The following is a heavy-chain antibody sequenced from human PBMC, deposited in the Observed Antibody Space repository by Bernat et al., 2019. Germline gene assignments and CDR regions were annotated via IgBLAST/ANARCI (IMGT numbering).Heavy chain of an antibody. V-gene: IGHV3-30*18. CDR2: ISYDGSNK. J-gene: IGHJ4*02. CDR1: GFTFSSYG. D-gene: IGHD6-19*01. Sequence: QVQLVESGGGVVQPGRSLRLSCAASGFTFSSYGMHWVRQAPGKGLEWVAVISYDGSNKYYADSVKGRFTISRGNSKNKMYLQMNSLRAEDRAVSYCAEVKDSSGWRTCEFGFDYWGQGTLVTVSS. CDR3: AEVKDSSGWRTCEFGFDY.